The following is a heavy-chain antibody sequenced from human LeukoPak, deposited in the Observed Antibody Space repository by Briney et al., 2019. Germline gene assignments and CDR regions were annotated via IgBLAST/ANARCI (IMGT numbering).Heavy chain of an antibody. Sequence: SVKVSCKASGYSFTGYYIHWVRQAPGQGLEWVGWINPNSGATNYAQKFQDRVTMTRDTSISTAYMELSRLRSDDTAVYLCARDQNYFDTTTYYGIDYWGQGTLVPVSS. V-gene: IGHV1-2*02. CDR3: ARDQNYFDTTTYYGIDY. J-gene: IGHJ4*02. CDR1: GYSFTGYY. D-gene: IGHD3-22*01. CDR2: INPNSGAT.